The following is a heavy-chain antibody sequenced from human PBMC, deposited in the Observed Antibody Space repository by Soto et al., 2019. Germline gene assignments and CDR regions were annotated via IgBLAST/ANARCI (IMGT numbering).Heavy chain of an antibody. Sequence: QMQLVQSGPEVKKPGTSVKVSCKASGFTFTSSAVQWVRQARGQRLEWIGWIVVGSGNTNYAQKFQERVTITMDISTSTAYMELSSLRSEDTAVYYCEAGIAVGDPVDYWGQGTLVTVSS. CDR1: GFTFTSSA. J-gene: IGHJ4*02. D-gene: IGHD6-19*01. CDR3: EAGIAVGDPVDY. CDR2: IVVGSGNT. V-gene: IGHV1-58*01.